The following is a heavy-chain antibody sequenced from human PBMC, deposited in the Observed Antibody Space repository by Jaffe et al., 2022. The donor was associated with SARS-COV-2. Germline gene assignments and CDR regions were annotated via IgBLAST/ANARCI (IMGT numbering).Heavy chain of an antibody. CDR3: ARGRGWSGIVVVPAGNDY. CDR1: GFTFSSFR. D-gene: IGHD2-2*01. Sequence: EVQLVESGGGLVQPGGSLRLSCAASGFTFSSFRMSWVRQAPGKGLEWVANIKQGGSEEYYRDSVKGRFTISRDNTKNSLYLQMNNLTVEDTAVYYCARGRGWSGIVVVPAGNDYWGQGTLVTVSS. CDR2: IKQGGSEE. V-gene: IGHV3-7*01. J-gene: IGHJ4*02.